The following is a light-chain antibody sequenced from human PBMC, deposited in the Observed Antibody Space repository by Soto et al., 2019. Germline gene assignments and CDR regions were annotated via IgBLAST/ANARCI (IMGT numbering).Light chain of an antibody. CDR2: DVS. J-gene: IGLJ2*01. CDR1: SSDVGGYNY. V-gene: IGLV2-14*01. Sequence: QSAVTQPASVSGSPGRSITISCTGTSSDVGGYNYVSWYQQYPGKAPKLLIYDVSNRPSGVSNRFSGSKSGNTASLTISGLQAEDEADYYCSSHTSSSTLVVFGGGTKLTVL. CDR3: SSHTSSSTLVV.